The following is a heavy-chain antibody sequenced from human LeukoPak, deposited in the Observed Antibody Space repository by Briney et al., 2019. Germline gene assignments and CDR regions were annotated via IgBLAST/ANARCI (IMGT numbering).Heavy chain of an antibody. J-gene: IGHJ3*02. CDR1: GFTFSSYW. CDR2: ISSSGSTI. Sequence: GGSLRLSCAASGFTFSSYWMSWIRQAPGKGLEWVSYISSSGSTIYYADSVKGRFTISRDNAKNSLYLQMNSLRAEDTAVYYCAREDPPGLDAFDIWGQGTMVTVSS. V-gene: IGHV3-11*01. CDR3: AREDPPGLDAFDI.